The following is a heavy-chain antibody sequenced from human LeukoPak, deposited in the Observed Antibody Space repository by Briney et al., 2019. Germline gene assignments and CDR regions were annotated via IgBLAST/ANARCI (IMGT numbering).Heavy chain of an antibody. V-gene: IGHV1-8*01. CDR2: MNPNSGNT. Sequence: GASVKVSCKASGYTFTSYDINWVQQATGQGLEWMGWMNPNSGNTGYAQKFQGRVTMTRNTSISTAYMELSSLRSEDTAVYYCARASRIASAFDIWGQGTMVTVSS. CDR1: GYTFTSYD. J-gene: IGHJ3*02. D-gene: IGHD2-2*01. CDR3: ARASRIASAFDI.